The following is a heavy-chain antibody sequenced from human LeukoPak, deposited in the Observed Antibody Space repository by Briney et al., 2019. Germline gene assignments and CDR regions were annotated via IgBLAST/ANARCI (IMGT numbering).Heavy chain of an antibody. Sequence: VASVKVPCKASGYTFTSYDINLVRQATGQGLEWMGWMNPNSGNTGYAQKFQGRVTMTRNTSISTAYMELSSLRSEDTAVYYCARGRGYCSSTSCYYFDYWGQGTLVTVSS. D-gene: IGHD2-2*01. J-gene: IGHJ4*02. CDR1: GYTFTSYD. CDR3: ARGRGYCSSTSCYYFDY. CDR2: MNPNSGNT. V-gene: IGHV1-8*01.